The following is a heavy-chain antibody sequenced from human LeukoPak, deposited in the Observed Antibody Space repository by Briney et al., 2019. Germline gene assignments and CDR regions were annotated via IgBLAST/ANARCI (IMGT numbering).Heavy chain of an antibody. J-gene: IGHJ3*01. D-gene: IGHD1-14*01. CDR3: ARASNRAFDA. V-gene: IGHV6-1*01. Sequence: SQTLSLTCAISGDSVSSEDAAWNWIRQSPSRGLEWLGRTYYRSKWGSDYAVSVKSRVTVNPDLSKNQFSLQLNSVTPEDTAVYFCARASNRAFDAWGQGTVVIVSS. CDR1: GDSVSSEDAA. CDR2: TYYRSKWGS.